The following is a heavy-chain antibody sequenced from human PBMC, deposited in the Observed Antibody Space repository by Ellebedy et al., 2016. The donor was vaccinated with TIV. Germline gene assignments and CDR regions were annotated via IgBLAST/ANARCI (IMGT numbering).Heavy chain of an antibody. J-gene: IGHJ4*02. Sequence: VESLKISXKGSGYSFTSYWISWVRQMPGKGLEWMGRIDPSDSYTNYSPSFQGHVTISADKSISTAYLQWSSLKASDTAMYYCATGPDYYYDSSGYPFDYWGQGTLVTVSS. CDR2: IDPSDSYT. D-gene: IGHD3-22*01. CDR3: ATGPDYYYDSSGYPFDY. CDR1: GYSFTSYW. V-gene: IGHV5-10-1*01.